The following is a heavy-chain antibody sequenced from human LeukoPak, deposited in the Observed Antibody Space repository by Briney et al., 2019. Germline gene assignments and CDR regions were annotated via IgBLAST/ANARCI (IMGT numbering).Heavy chain of an antibody. V-gene: IGHV4-59*12. CDR2: IYFSGST. CDR1: GGSISSYY. Sequence: PSETLSLTCTVSGGSISSYYWSWIRQPPGKGLGWIGYIYFSGSTNYNPSLKSRVTISVDTSKNQFSLKLSSVTAADTAVYYCAKDRLGYCSGGSCSGFDYWGQGTLVTVSS. CDR3: AKDRLGYCSGGSCSGFDY. J-gene: IGHJ4*02. D-gene: IGHD2-15*01.